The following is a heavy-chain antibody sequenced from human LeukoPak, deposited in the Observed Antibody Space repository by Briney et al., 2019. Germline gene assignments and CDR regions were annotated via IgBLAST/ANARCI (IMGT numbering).Heavy chain of an antibody. D-gene: IGHD3-3*01. Sequence: SETLSLTCTVSGGSISSYYWSWIRQPSGKGLEWIGYIYYSGSTNYNPSLKSRVTISVDTSKNQFSLKLSSVTAADTAVYYCARALLSPNYDFWSGYPNGGYYYYGMDVWGQGTTVTVSS. CDR2: IYYSGST. CDR1: GGSISSYY. CDR3: ARALLSPNYDFWSGYPNGGYYYYGMDV. J-gene: IGHJ6*02. V-gene: IGHV4-59*08.